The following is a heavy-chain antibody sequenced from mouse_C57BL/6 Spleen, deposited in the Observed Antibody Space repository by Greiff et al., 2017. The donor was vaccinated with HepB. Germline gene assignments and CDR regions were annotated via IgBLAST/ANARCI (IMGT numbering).Heavy chain of an antibody. CDR1: GYAFSSSW. V-gene: IGHV1-82*01. J-gene: IGHJ1*03. Sequence: VQLQQSGPELVKPGASVKISCKASGYAFSSSWMNWVKQRPGKGLEWIGRIYPGDGDTNYNGKFKGKATLTADKYSSTAYMQRSSLTSEDSAVYFCERSYYSNHWYFDVWGTGTTVTVSS. CDR2: IYPGDGDT. CDR3: ERSYYSNHWYFDV. D-gene: IGHD2-5*01.